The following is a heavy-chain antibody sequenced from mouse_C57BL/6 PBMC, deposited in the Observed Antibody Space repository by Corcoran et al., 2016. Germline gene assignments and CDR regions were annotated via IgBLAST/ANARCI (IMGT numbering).Heavy chain of an antibody. V-gene: IGHV1-75*01. D-gene: IGHD2-1*01. CDR2: IFPGSGST. J-gene: IGHJ4*01. CDR1: GYTFTDYY. CDR3: ARSLIYYGLYYAMDY. Sequence: QVQLQQSGPELVKPGASVKISCKASGYTFTDYYINWVKQRPGQGLEWIGWIFPGSGSTYYNEKFKGKATLTVDKSSSTAYMLLSSLTSEDSVVYFCARSLIYYGLYYAMDYWSQGTSVTVSS.